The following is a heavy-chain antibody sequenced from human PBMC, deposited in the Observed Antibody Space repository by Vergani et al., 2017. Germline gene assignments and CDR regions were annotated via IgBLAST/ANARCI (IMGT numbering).Heavy chain of an antibody. Sequence: QVQLVQSGAEVKKPGYSVKVSCKASEGTFSSYAISWVRQAPGQGLEWMGGIIPIFGTENYAQKFQGRVTITADESTSTAYMELSSLRSEDTAVYYCARDKGQQLGRDGWFDPWGQGTLVTVSS. CDR2: IIPIFGTE. J-gene: IGHJ5*02. D-gene: IGHD6-13*01. CDR1: EGTFSSYA. CDR3: ARDKGQQLGRDGWFDP. V-gene: IGHV1-69*01.